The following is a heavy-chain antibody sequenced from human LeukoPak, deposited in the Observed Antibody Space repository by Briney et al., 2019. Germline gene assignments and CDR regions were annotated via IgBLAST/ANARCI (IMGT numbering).Heavy chain of an antibody. V-gene: IGHV5-51*01. Sequence: GESLKISCKGSGYSFTGYWIGWVRQMPGKGLEGMGIIYPGDSDTRYSPSFQGQVTISADKSISTAYLQWSSLKASDTAMYYCARLGSDYYYAPNWFDPWGQGTLVTVSS. CDR2: IYPGDSDT. D-gene: IGHD3-10*01. CDR1: GYSFTGYW. CDR3: ARLGSDYYYAPNWFDP. J-gene: IGHJ5*02.